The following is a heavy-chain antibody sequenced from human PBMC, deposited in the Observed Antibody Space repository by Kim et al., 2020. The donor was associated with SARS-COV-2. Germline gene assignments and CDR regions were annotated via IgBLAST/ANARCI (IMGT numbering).Heavy chain of an antibody. CDR1: GFIFSNSP. V-gene: IGHV3-23*01. J-gene: IGHJ4*02. Sequence: GGSLRLSCAASGFIFSNSPLGWVRQAPGKGLEWVSTIGAGGATRYTDSVTGRFSISRDNSRDTLYLQMGSLRAEDTAVYFCAKRTYYDSSGHPRSFYFDYWGQRIPGSVSS. D-gene: IGHD3-22*01. CDR2: IGAGGAT. CDR3: AKRTYYDSSGHPRSFYFDY.